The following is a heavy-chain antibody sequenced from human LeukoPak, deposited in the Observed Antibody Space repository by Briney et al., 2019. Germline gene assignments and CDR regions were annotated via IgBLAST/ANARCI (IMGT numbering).Heavy chain of an antibody. J-gene: IGHJ4*02. CDR1: GYTLTELS. Sequence: ASVKVSCTVSGYTLTELSMHWVRQAPGTGLEWMGGFDPEDGETIYAQKFQGRVTMTEDTSTDTAYMELSSLRSEDTAVYYCATGYSSSWYIDYWGQGTLVTVSS. CDR2: FDPEDGET. V-gene: IGHV1-24*01. D-gene: IGHD6-13*01. CDR3: ATGYSSSWYIDY.